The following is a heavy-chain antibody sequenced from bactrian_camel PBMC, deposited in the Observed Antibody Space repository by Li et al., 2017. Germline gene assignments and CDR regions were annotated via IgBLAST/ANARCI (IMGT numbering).Heavy chain of an antibody. Sequence: VQLAESGGGSVQAGESLRLSCVASGFRYFGNCMAWFRQAPGKAREGIAAVRPNGPPSYEESVKGRFTISRDNAKNTLYLQMNSLEPEDTAMYYCAAEGSCPANCRGGVCYTLFGYWGQGTQVTVS. CDR3: AAEGSCPANCRGGVCYTLFGY. J-gene: IGHJ6*01. V-gene: IGHV3S67*01. D-gene: IGHD2*01. CDR1: GFRYFGNC. CDR2: VRPNGPP.